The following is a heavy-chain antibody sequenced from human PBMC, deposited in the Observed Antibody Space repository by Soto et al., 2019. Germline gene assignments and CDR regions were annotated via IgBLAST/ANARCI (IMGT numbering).Heavy chain of an antibody. CDR3: TRGPRPISTGTGAY. CDR1: GFIFKMYW. J-gene: IGHJ4*02. CDR2: IYNDGTYS. D-gene: IGHD3-10*01. Sequence: GGSLRLSCAASGFIFKMYWMHWFRQSPGKGLVWISRIYNDGTYSDYADSVRGRFTISRDNVNDTLYLQMNDLRAEDSGLYYCTRGPRPISTGTGAYWGQGTQVTVSS. V-gene: IGHV3-74*01.